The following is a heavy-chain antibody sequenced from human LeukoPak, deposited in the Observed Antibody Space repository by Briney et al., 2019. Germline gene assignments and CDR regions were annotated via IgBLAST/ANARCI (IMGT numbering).Heavy chain of an antibody. CDR3: ARWWNIRIEMVFDY. J-gene: IGHJ4*02. Sequence: GGSLRLSCAASGFTFSSYAMHWVRQAPGKGLEWVAVISYDGSNKYYADSVKGRFTISRDNSKNTLYLQMNSPRAEDTAVYYCARWWNIRIEMVFDYWGQGTLVTVSS. CDR2: ISYDGSNK. D-gene: IGHD5-24*01. CDR1: GFTFSSYA. V-gene: IGHV3-30-3*01.